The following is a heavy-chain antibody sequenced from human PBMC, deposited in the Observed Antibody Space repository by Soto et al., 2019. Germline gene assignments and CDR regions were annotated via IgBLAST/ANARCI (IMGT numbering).Heavy chain of an antibody. CDR3: ARGMNYYGSGTYDY. J-gene: IGHJ4*02. V-gene: IGHV3-7*01. CDR2: IKEDGSEK. D-gene: IGHD3-10*01. CDR1: GFTFSSYW. Sequence: GGSLRLSCAASGFTFSSYWMTWVRQAPGKGLEWVANIKEDGSEKYYVASVKGRFTVSRDNAQNSLYLQMNSLRAEDTAVYYCARGMNYYGSGTYDYWGLGTLVTVSS.